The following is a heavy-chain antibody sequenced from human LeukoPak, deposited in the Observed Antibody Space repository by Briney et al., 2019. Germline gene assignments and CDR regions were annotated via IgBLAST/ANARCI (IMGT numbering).Heavy chain of an antibody. Sequence: GGSLRLSCTASEFSVSRNYMLWVRQAPGKGLEWVSLIFSNGDTHYADSVKGRFTISRDTSKNTVSLQMNSLRVEDTAMYYCTRDQMNYWGQGTLVTVSS. CDR1: EFSVSRNY. CDR3: TRDQMNY. CDR2: IFSNGDT. V-gene: IGHV3-53*01. D-gene: IGHD5-24*01. J-gene: IGHJ4*02.